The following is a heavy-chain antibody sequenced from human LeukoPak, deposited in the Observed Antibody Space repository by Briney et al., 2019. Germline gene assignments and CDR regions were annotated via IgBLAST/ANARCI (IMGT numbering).Heavy chain of an antibody. D-gene: IGHD3-3*01. CDR2: IKQDGSEK. J-gene: IGHJ3*02. CDR1: GFTFSSYW. V-gene: IGHV3-7*01. CDR3: AREPFGVITPDAFDI. Sequence: GGSLRLSCAASGFTFSSYWMGWVRQAPRKGLEWVANIKQDGSEKYYVDSVKGRFTISRDKAKNSLYLQMTRLRAEDTAVYYCAREPFGVITPDAFDIWGQRTMVTVSS.